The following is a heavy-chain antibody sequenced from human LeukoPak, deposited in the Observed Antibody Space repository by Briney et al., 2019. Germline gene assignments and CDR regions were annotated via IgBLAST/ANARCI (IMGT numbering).Heavy chain of an antibody. D-gene: IGHD6-19*01. J-gene: IGHJ4*02. CDR1: GFTFSSYA. CDR3: TRSAGYSSGWYHDY. CDR2: IRSKAYGRTT. V-gene: IGHV3-49*04. Sequence: GGSLRLSCAASGFTFSSYAMSWVRQAPGKGLEWVGFIRSKAYGRTTEYAASVKGRFTISRDDSKSIAYLQMNSLKTEDTAVYYCTRSAGYSSGWYHDYWGQGTLVTVSS.